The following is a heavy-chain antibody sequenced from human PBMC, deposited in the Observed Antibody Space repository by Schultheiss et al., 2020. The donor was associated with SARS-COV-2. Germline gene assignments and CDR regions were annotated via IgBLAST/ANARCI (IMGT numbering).Heavy chain of an antibody. CDR3: ARGGRLRYCSSTSCYGYYMDV. CDR1: GFTFRNYW. J-gene: IGHJ6*03. CDR2: IYSGGST. D-gene: IGHD2-2*01. V-gene: IGHV3-53*04. Sequence: GESLKISCAASGFTFRNYWMHWVRQIPGKGLVWVSVIYSGGSTYYADSVKGRFTISRHNSKNTLYLQMNSLRAEDTAVYYCARGGRLRYCSSTSCYGYYMDVWGKGTTVTVSS.